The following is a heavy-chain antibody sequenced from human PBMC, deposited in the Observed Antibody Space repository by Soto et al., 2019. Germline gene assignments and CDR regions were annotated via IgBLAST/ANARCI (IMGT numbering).Heavy chain of an antibody. CDR2: ISSSSSYM. J-gene: IGHJ1*01. CDR3: ARAFPRRLPHLTSASFQH. CDR1: GFTFSAYG. V-gene: IGHV3-21*02. Sequence: EVQLVESGGGLVKPGGSLRLSCAASGFTFSAYGMNWVRQAPGKGLEWVAYISSSSSYMYYADSVKGRFTVSRDNAQNSRYLEMTSLRADDTAVYYCARAFPRRLPHLTSASFQHWGQGTLVTVAS.